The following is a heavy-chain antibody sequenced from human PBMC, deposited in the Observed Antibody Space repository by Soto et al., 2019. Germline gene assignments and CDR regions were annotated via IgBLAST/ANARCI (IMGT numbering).Heavy chain of an antibody. CDR3: ARVPLSGIAVAGTSY. D-gene: IGHD6-19*01. V-gene: IGHV5-10-1*01. Sequence: RGESLKISCKGSGYSFTSYWISWVRQMPGKGLEWMGRIDPSDSYTNYSPSFQGHVTISADKSISTAYLQWSSLKASDTAMYYCARVPLSGIAVAGTSYWGQGTLVTVSS. CDR1: GYSFTSYW. J-gene: IGHJ4*02. CDR2: IDPSDSYT.